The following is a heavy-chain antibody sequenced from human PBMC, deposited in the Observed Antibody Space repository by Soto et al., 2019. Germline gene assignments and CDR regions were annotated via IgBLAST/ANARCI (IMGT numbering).Heavy chain of an antibody. CDR2: IYSSGRT. J-gene: IGHJ2*01. CDR1: GGSTSGKY. D-gene: IGHD3-9*01. V-gene: IGHV4-4*07. CDR3: ARDFDVNPALDYWYFDL. Sequence: QVHLQESGPGVVKASETLSLTCSLSGGSTSGKYWSWIRQSAGKGLEWIGRIYSSGRTHYNPSLGSRVSMSVAQNSFSLRLTYVTAADTAIYYCARDFDVNPALDYWYFDLWGRGTQVSVSS.